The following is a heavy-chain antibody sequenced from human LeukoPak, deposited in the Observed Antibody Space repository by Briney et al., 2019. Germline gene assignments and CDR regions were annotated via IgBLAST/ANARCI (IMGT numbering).Heavy chain of an antibody. CDR2: IKQDGSEK. V-gene: IGHV3-7*03. CDR3: ARGPAVAGSFDY. D-gene: IGHD6-19*01. J-gene: IGHJ4*02. Sequence: GGSLRLSCAGSGFTFSSYWMSWVRQAPGKGLEWVANIKQDGSEKYYVDSVKGRFTISRGNAKNSLYLQMNSLRAEDTAVYYCARGPAVAGSFDYWGQGTLVTVSS. CDR1: GFTFSSYW.